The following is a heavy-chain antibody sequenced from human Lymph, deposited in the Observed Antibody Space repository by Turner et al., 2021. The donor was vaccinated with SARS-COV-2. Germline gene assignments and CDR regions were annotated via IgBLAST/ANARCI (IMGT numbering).Heavy chain of an antibody. V-gene: IGHV4-59*08. CDR2: FYKIGSI. Sequence: QVPLQESGPGLVRPSEPLSLPCPVSGGSISSTSWSWIRQSPGRGLEWIGYFYKIGSIDYNPTLRSRVTISVDTSKNQLSLNLISVTAADTAVYYCARHQGSTSGYDHGMNVWGQGTAVIVSS. J-gene: IGHJ6*02. CDR1: GGSISSTS. CDR3: ARHQGSTSGYDHGMNV. D-gene: IGHD1-1*01.